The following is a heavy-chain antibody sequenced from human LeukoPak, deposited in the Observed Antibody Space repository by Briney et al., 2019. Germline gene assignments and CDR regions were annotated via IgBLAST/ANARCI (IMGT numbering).Heavy chain of an antibody. V-gene: IGHV3-30*02. CDR1: GFTFDDYA. D-gene: IGHD3-3*01. CDR2: IHYDGSNE. Sequence: GGSLRLSCAASGFTFDDYAMHWVRQAPGKGLEWVTFIHYDGSNEFYADSVKGRFTISRDNSKNTLYLQMNSVRAEDTAVYYCAKDSGEWLFDYWGQGTLVTVSS. J-gene: IGHJ4*02. CDR3: AKDSGEWLFDY.